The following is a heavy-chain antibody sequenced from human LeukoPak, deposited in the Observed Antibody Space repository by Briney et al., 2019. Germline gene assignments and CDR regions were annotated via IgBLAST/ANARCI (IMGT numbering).Heavy chain of an antibody. D-gene: IGHD3-22*01. CDR2: ISSSSSYI. V-gene: IGHV3-21*01. J-gene: IGHJ4*02. CDR1: GFTFSSYS. CDR3: ARDEDDSSGSFRGSDY. Sequence: PGGSLRLSCAASGFTFSSYSMNWVRQAPGKGLEWVSPISSSSSYIYYADSVKGRFTISRDNAKNSLYLQMNSLRAEDTAVYYCARDEDDSSGSFRGSDYWGQGTLVTVSS.